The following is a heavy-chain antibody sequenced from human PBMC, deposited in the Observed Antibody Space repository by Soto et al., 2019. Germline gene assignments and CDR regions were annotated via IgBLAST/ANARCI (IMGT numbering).Heavy chain of an antibody. CDR2: ISGSGGST. J-gene: IGHJ4*02. CDR3: ARNADPSSEGPLARPYYFDY. V-gene: IGHV3-23*01. Sequence: GGSLRLSCAASGFTFSSYSMNWVRQAPGKGLGWVSAISGSGGSTYYADSVKGRFTISRDNSKNTLYLQMNSLRAEDTAVYYCARNADPSSEGPLARPYYFDYWGQGTLVTVSS. D-gene: IGHD6-19*01. CDR1: GFTFSSYS.